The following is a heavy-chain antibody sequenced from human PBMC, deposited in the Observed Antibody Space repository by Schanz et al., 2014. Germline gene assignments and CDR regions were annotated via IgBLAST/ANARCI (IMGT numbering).Heavy chain of an antibody. J-gene: IGHJ4*02. D-gene: IGHD3-22*01. CDR2: IIPILDIT. Sequence: QVQLVPSGAEVKKPGSSVKVSCKASGGTFSSFAIFWVRQAPGQGLEWMGTIIPILDITNYAQKFQGRVTITADKSTSTAYMELSNLRSEDTAVYYCARAGQDYSDSRGEEKEEVANWGQGTLVTVSS. CDR3: ARAGQDYSDSRGEEKEEVAN. CDR1: GGTFSSFA. V-gene: IGHV1-69*04.